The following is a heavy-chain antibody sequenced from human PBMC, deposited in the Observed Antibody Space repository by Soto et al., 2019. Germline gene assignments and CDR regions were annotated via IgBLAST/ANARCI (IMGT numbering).Heavy chain of an antibody. Sequence: EVQLLESGGGLVQPGGSLRLSCAASGFTFSSYAMSWVRQAPGKGLEWVSAISGSGGSTYYADSVKGRFTISRDNSKNTRYLQMNSLRAEDTAVYYCAKVPSGWYAECMDVCGQGTTVTVSS. V-gene: IGHV3-23*01. D-gene: IGHD6-19*01. J-gene: IGHJ6*02. CDR3: AKVPSGWYAECMDV. CDR1: GFTFSSYA. CDR2: ISGSGGST.